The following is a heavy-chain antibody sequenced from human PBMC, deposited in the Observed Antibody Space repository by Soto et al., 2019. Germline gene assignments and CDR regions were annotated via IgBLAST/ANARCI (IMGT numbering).Heavy chain of an antibody. J-gene: IGHJ6*04. CDR1: GFSISSNY. D-gene: IGHD5-12*01. V-gene: IGHV3-53*01. CDR2: IYINGST. Sequence: PWGSLRLSCTASGFSISSNYMSWIRQAPGEGLEWIGIIYINGSTDYTASVQGRFSVSRDISKNTLFLQMNNLRAEDTAVYFCWRDPSGYDGGDSYHGVDAWGKGTMVTVSS. CDR3: WRDPSGYDGGDSYHGVDA.